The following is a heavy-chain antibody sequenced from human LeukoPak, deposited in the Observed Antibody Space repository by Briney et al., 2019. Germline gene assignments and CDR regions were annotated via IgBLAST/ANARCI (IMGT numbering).Heavy chain of an antibody. J-gene: IGHJ3*02. V-gene: IGHV1-2*02. CDR2: INPNSGGT. CDR3: ARDRPEYNWNDLAFDI. Sequence: GASVKVSCKTSGYTFTGYYMHWVRQAPGQGLEWMGWINPNSGGTNYAQKFQGRVTMTRDTSISTAYMELSRLRSDDTAVYYCARDRPEYNWNDLAFDIWGQGTMVTVSS. D-gene: IGHD1-20*01. CDR1: GYTFTGYY.